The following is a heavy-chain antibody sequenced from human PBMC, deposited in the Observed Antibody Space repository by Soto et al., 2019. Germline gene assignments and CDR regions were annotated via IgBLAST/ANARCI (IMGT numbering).Heavy chain of an antibody. Sequence: ASVKVSCKVSGYTLTELSTHWVRQAPGKGLAWMGGFDPEDGETIYAQKFQGRVTMTEDTSTDTAYMELSSLRSEDTAVYYCATATGDCSGGRCYYWFDPWGQGTLVTVSS. CDR1: GYTLTELS. CDR2: FDPEDGET. CDR3: ATATGDCSGGRCYYWFDP. D-gene: IGHD2-15*01. V-gene: IGHV1-24*01. J-gene: IGHJ5*02.